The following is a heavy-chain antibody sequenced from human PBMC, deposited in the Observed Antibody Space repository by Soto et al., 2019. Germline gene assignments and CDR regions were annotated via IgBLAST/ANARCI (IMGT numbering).Heavy chain of an antibody. D-gene: IGHD3-9*01. CDR3: ARPPGYISDWYYFDL. CDR1: GYSFIDYY. CDR2: ISPKSAGT. Sequence: ASVTVSCKASGYSFIDYYIHWVRRAPGQGFEWMGRISPKSAGTDYAKKFEDRVTLTWDTSLNTAYMELSSLKSDDTAVYYCARPPGYISDWYYFDLWGQGTRVTVSS. V-gene: IGHV1-2*02. J-gene: IGHJ4*02.